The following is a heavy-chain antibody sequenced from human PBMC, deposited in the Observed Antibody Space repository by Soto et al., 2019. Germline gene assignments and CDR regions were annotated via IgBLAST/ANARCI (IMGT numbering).Heavy chain of an antibody. CDR2: IYYSGST. Sequence: QVQLQESGPGLVKPSQTLSLTCTVSGGSISSGGYYWSWIRQHPGKGLEWIGYIYYSGSTYYNPSLKSRVTISVDTSKNQFSLKLSSVTAADTAVYYCARAKVRGNYYYYGMDVWGQGTTVTVSS. V-gene: IGHV4-31*03. CDR3: ARAKVRGNYYYYGMDV. J-gene: IGHJ6*02. D-gene: IGHD3-10*01. CDR1: GGSISSGGYY.